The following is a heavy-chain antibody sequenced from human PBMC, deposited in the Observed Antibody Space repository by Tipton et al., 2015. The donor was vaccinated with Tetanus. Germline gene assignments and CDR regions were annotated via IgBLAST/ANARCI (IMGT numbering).Heavy chain of an antibody. J-gene: IGHJ5*02. Sequence: QLVQSGAEVKKPGASVKVSCKASGYTFTHYGVNWVRQAPGQGLEWMGWISPFNENVNYAEKFKGRLTMTTDRSTATVYMDLRSLRSDDTAIYNCARGRGLGPHEYFEHWGQGTLVTVSS. CDR2: ISPFNENV. D-gene: IGHD3/OR15-3a*01. CDR3: ARGRGLGPHEYFEH. CDR1: GYTFTHYG. V-gene: IGHV1-18*01.